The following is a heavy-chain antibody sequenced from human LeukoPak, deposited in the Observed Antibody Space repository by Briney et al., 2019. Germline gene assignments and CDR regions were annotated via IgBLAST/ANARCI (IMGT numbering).Heavy chain of an antibody. V-gene: IGHV3-7*01. Sequence: GGSLRLSCAASGFTFSSYWMTWVRQAPGKGLEWVANIKQDGSEKYYVDSVKGRFTTSRDNAKSSLYLQMDSLRAEDTAVYYCARAIGKSEGYWGQGTLVTVSS. CDR3: ARAIGKSEGY. D-gene: IGHD4-23*01. CDR2: IKQDGSEK. CDR1: GFTFSSYW. J-gene: IGHJ4*02.